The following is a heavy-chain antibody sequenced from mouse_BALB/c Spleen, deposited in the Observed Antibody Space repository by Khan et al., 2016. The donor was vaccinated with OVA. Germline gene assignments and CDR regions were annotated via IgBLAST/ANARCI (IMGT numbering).Heavy chain of an antibody. CDR2: ISSGGDYT. Sequence: EVQLVESGGDLVKPGGSLKLSCAASGFTFSSYSMSWVRQTPDKRLEWVATISSGGDYTYYPASVKGRFTISRDNAKNTLYLQMSSLKSEDTAMYYCARHLTGSFVYWGQGTLVTVAA. D-gene: IGHD4-1*01. J-gene: IGHJ3*01. V-gene: IGHV5-6*01. CDR3: ARHLTGSFVY. CDR1: GFTFSSYS.